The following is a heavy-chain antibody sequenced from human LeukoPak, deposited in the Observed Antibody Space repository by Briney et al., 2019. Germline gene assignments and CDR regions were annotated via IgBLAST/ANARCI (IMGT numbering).Heavy chain of an antibody. J-gene: IGHJ4*02. CDR2: IKEDGSEK. CDR3: ARDDYGGDYSDFDY. Sequence: PGGSLRLSCAASGFTFSSYWMSWVRQAPGKGLEWVANIKEDGSEKYYVDSVKGRFSISRDNAKISLYLQMNSLRAEDTAVYYCARDDYGGDYSDFDYWGQGTLVTVSS. CDR1: GFTFSSYW. D-gene: IGHD4-23*01. V-gene: IGHV3-7*01.